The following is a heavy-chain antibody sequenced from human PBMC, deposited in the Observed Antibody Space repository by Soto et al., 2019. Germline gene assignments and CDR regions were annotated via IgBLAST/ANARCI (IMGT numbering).Heavy chain of an antibody. CDR1: GYTFTSYG. D-gene: IGHD3-22*01. CDR2: INAGNGNT. V-gene: IGHV1-3*01. Sequence: GASVKVSCKASGYTFTSYGIHWVRQAPGQRLEWTGWINAGNGNTKYSEKFQGRVTITRDTSASTAYLELSSLRSEDTAVYYCARDPNDSSAYYHHEYYGRDVWGQGXTVTVYS. J-gene: IGHJ6*02. CDR3: ARDPNDSSAYYHHEYYGRDV.